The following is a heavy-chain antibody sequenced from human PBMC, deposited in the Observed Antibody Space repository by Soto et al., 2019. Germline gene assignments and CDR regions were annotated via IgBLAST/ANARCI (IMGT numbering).Heavy chain of an antibody. CDR2: INHSGST. V-gene: IGHV4-34*01. CDR1: GGSFIGYY. Sequence: QVQLQQWGAGLLKPSETVFLTCAVYGGSFIGYYGTWIRQPPGKGLEWIGEINHSGSTNYNPSLKSRLPISADTCKNQFSLRLRSVTVAERAAYYSATLGHYDFRSGLRKGNSFDTWGQGTLVTVSS. D-gene: IGHD3-3*01. CDR3: ATLGHYDFRSGLRKGNSFDT. J-gene: IGHJ5*02.